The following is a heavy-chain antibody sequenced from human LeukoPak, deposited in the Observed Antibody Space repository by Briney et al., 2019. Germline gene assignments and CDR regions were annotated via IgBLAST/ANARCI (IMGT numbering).Heavy chain of an antibody. J-gene: IGHJ3*02. CDR3: ARVFNYGDYLEDDAFDI. CDR1: GGSISSSNW. D-gene: IGHD4-17*01. Sequence: KPSGTLSLTCAVSGGSISSSNWWSWVRQPPGKGLEWIGEIYHSGSTNYNPSLKSRVTISVDKSKNQFSLKLSSVTAADTAVYYCARVFNYGDYLEDDAFDIWGQGTMVTVSS. CDR2: IYHSGST. V-gene: IGHV4-4*02.